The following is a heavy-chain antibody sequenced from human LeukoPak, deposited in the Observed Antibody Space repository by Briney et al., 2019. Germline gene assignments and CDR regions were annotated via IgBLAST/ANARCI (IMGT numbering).Heavy chain of an antibody. CDR3: ARVGDHFHWYLDL. CDR1: GFTVSTKY. J-gene: IGHJ2*01. Sequence: GGSLRLSCAASGFTVSTKYMDWVRQAPGKGLEWVSILYSGSDTYYANSVKGRFTISRDSSKNILFLQMNDLRAEDTAVYYCARVGDHFHWYLDLWGRGTLVTVSS. CDR2: LYSGSDT. D-gene: IGHD3-10*01. V-gene: IGHV3-53*01.